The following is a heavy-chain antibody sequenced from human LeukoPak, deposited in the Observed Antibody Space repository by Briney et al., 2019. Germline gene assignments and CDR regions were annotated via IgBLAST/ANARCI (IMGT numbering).Heavy chain of an antibody. J-gene: IGHJ5*02. CDR2: IYYSGTT. V-gene: IGHV4-39*01. CDR1: GGSISSSTYY. Sequence: PSETLSLTCTVSGGSISSSTYYWGWIRQPPGKGLEWIGSIYYSGTTYYDASLKRRVTISVDTSRNQFSLRLSSVTAADTAVYYCAGALCGGDCYGENWFDPWGQGTLVTVSS. D-gene: IGHD2-21*02. CDR3: AGALCGGDCYGENWFDP.